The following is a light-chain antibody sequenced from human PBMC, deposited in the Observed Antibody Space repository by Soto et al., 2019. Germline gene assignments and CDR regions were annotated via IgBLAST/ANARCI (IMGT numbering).Light chain of an antibody. V-gene: IGKV3-15*01. CDR3: QQYNNWPPVT. CDR2: GAS. CDR1: QSVSSN. J-gene: IGKJ1*01. Sequence: ELVMKHSPATLSVSPGERATLSCRASQSVSSNLAWYQQKPGQAPRLLIYGASTRATGIPARFSGSGSGTEFTLTISSLQSEDFAVYYCQQYNNWPPVTFGQGTKVDIK.